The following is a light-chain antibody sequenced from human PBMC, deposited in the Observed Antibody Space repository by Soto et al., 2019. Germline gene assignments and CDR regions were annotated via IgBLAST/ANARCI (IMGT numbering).Light chain of an antibody. CDR3: QQSYSTPRT. J-gene: IGKJ1*01. CDR2: AAS. CDR1: QSISNH. Sequence: DIQMTQSPSSLSASVGDRVTITCRASQSISNHLNWYQQKPGKAPKLLMYAASSLQSGVPSRFSGSGSGTDFTLTISSLQPEDFATYYCQQSYSTPRTFGQGTKVEI. V-gene: IGKV1-39*01.